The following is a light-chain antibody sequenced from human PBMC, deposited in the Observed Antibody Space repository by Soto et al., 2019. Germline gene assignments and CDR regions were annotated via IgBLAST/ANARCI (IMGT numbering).Light chain of an antibody. CDR2: DVS. CDR3: SSYTSSSIDV. CDR1: SSDVGSYNR. V-gene: IGLV2-18*02. Sequence: QSALTQPPSVSGSPGQSVTISCTGTSSDVGSYNRVSWYQQPPGAAPKLLIHDVSYRPSGVPDRFSGSKSGNTASLTISGLQAEDEADYYCSSYTSSSIDVFGTGTKLTVL. J-gene: IGLJ1*01.